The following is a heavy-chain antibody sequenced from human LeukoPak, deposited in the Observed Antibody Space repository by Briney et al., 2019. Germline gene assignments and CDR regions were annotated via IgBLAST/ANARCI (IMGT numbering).Heavy chain of an antibody. V-gene: IGHV3-7*05. CDR1: GFTFGSYW. Sequence: GGSLRLSCAASGFTFGSYWMSWVRQAPGKGLEWVANIKQDGSEKYYVDSVKGRFTISRDDAKNSLYLQMNSLRAEDTDVYYCARVPYCSSTSCYAIFDYWGQGALVTVSS. D-gene: IGHD2-2*01. J-gene: IGHJ4*02. CDR2: IKQDGSEK. CDR3: ARVPYCSSTSCYAIFDY.